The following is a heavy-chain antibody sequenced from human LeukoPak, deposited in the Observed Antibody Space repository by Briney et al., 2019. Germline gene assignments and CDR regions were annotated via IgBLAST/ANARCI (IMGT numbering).Heavy chain of an antibody. CDR3: ARVGYCSSSTCRNYFDY. V-gene: IGHV3-21*01. J-gene: IGHJ4*02. CDR1: GFTFRNYW. CDR2: ISSTTNYI. D-gene: IGHD2-2*01. Sequence: GGSLRLSCATSGFTFRNYWMNWVRQAPGKGLEWVSSISSTTNYIYYADSVKGRFTISRDNARNSLYLQMNSLRAEDTAVYYCARVGYCSSSTCRNYFDYWGQGTLVTVSS.